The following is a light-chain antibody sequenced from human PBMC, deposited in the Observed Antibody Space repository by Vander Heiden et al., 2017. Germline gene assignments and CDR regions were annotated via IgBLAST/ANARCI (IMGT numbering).Light chain of an antibody. CDR1: NIGSKS. Sequence: SYVLTQPPSVSVAPGQTARITCGGNNIGSKSVHWYQQKPDQAPVLVVYDDSDRPSGSPERFSGSNAGNTAALTISRVEAGDEADYYCQVWDSSSDHWVFGGGTKLTVL. J-gene: IGLJ3*02. CDR2: DDS. CDR3: QVWDSSSDHWV. V-gene: IGLV3-21*02.